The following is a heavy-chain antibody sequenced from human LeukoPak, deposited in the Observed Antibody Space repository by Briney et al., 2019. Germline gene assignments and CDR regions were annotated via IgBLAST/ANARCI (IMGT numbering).Heavy chain of an antibody. CDR3: AKASRVNTIDP. Sequence: PGGSLRLSCAASGFTFSGYARSWVRQAPGKGLEWVSAISGSGGSTYNADSVKGRFTISRDNSKNTLYLQMNSLRAEDTAVYYCAKASRVNTIDPWGQGTLVTVSS. CDR2: ISGSGGST. CDR1: GFTFSGYA. V-gene: IGHV3-23*01. D-gene: IGHD3-22*01. J-gene: IGHJ5*02.